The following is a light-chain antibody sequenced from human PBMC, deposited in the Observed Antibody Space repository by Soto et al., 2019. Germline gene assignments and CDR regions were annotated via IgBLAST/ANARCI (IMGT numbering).Light chain of an antibody. V-gene: IGKV1-5*01. Sequence: DIQVTQSPSTLSASVGDRVTMTCRASQNIIRWLAWYQQKPGKAPRLLIYDGSSLESGVPSRFSGSGSGTEFTLTISSLQPDDFATYYCQQYNTYSVTLGGGTKVDIK. J-gene: IGKJ4*01. CDR2: DGS. CDR3: QQYNTYSVT. CDR1: QNIIRW.